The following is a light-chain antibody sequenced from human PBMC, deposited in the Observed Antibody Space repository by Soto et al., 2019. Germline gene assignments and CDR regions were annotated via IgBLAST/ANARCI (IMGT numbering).Light chain of an antibody. CDR1: QSISSW. CDR2: KAS. CDR3: QQYNRYSWT. Sequence: DIQMTQSPSTLSASVGDRVTITCRASQSISSWLAWYQQKPGKAPKLLIYKASSLESGVPSRFSGSASGTEFTLTISSLQPDDFATYYCQQYNRYSWTFGQGTKVEIK. V-gene: IGKV1-5*03. J-gene: IGKJ1*01.